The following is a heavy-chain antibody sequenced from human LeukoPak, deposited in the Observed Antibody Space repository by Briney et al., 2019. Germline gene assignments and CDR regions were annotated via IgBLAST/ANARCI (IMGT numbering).Heavy chain of an antibody. Sequence: GGSLRLPCAASGFTFSSYGMHWVRQAPGKGLEWVAVISYDGSNKYYADSVKGRFTISRDNSKNTLYLQMNSLRAEDTAVYYCAKDQIGIAVAGYYYYYGMDVWGQGTTVTVSS. CDR3: AKDQIGIAVAGYYYYYGMDV. V-gene: IGHV3-30*18. D-gene: IGHD6-19*01. CDR1: GFTFSSYG. CDR2: ISYDGSNK. J-gene: IGHJ6*02.